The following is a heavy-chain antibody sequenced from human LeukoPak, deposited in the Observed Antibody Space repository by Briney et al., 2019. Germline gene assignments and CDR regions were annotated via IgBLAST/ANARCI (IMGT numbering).Heavy chain of an antibody. Sequence: MSSETRFLTCTFACRCIRSGGYCWSRIRPHSGKGLEWIGYIYYSGSTYYNPSLKSRVTISVDTSKNQFALKLSSVTAADTAVDYCARGGNAFDIWGQGTMVTVSS. J-gene: IGHJ3*02. CDR3: ARGGNAFDI. V-gene: IGHV4-31*03. D-gene: IGHD1-26*01. CDR1: CRCIRSGGYC. CDR2: IYYSGST.